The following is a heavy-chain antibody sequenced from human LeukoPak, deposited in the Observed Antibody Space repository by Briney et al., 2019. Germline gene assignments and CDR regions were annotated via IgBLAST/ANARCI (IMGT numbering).Heavy chain of an antibody. CDR2: ISLSGSGST. CDR1: GASVSNYY. Sequence: PSETLSLTCRVSGASVSNYYWSWIRQPPGKGLEWIAYISLSGSGSTKYNPSLKSRVTILVDASKNQFSLWLSSVTAADTAVYYCARSSSAYGDYVRFDPWGQGTLVTVSS. J-gene: IGHJ5*02. CDR3: ARSSSAYGDYVRFDP. V-gene: IGHV4-59*08. D-gene: IGHD4-17*01.